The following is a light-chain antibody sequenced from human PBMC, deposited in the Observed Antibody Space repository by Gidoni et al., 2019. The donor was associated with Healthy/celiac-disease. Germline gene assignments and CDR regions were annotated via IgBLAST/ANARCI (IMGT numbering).Light chain of an antibody. CDR2: WAS. Sequence: DIVMPQSPASLAVSLGERATINCKSSQSVLYSSNNKNYLAWYQQKPGQPPKLLIYWASTRESGVPDRFSGSGSGTDFTLTISSLQAEDVAVYYCQQYYSTPLTFXGXTKVEIK. J-gene: IGKJ4*01. CDR3: QQYYSTPLT. CDR1: QSVLYSSNNKNY. V-gene: IGKV4-1*01.